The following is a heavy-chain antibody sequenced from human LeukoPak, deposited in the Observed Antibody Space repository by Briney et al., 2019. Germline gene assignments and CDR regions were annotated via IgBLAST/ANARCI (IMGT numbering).Heavy chain of an antibody. V-gene: IGHV4-30-2*01. CDR2: IYHSGST. CDR1: GGSISSGGYS. D-gene: IGHD2-2*01. Sequence: SQTLSLTCAVSGGSISSGGYSWSWIRQPPGKGLEWIGYIYHSGSTYYNPSLKSRVTISADRSKNQFSLKLSSVTAADTAVYYCARGGGYCSSTSCPKKFDPWGQGTLVTVSS. CDR3: ARGGGYCSSTSCPKKFDP. J-gene: IGHJ5*02.